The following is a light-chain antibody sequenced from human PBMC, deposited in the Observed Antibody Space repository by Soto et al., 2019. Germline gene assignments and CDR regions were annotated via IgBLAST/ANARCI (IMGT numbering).Light chain of an antibody. Sequence: SVLTQSPGTLSLSPGERATLSCSASQSVTSNYLAWYQQKPGQAPRLLIYGASSRATGIPDRFSGSGSGTDFTLTISRLEPEDFAVYYCQHYGSSLITFGQGTRLEIK. CDR1: QSVTSNY. J-gene: IGKJ5*01. CDR3: QHYGSSLIT. CDR2: GAS. V-gene: IGKV3-20*01.